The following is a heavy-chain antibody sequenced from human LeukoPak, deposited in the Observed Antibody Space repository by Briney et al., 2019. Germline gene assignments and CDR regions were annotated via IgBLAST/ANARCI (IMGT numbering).Heavy chain of an antibody. CDR2: ISGSGGST. V-gene: IGHV3-23*01. Sequence: GGSLRLSCAASGFTFSSYAMSWVRQAPGKGLEWVSAISGSGGSTYYADSVKGRFTISRDNSKNTLYLQMNSLRAEDTAVYYCAKDPAQEVPATAIPHFDYWGQGTLVTVSS. CDR3: AKDPAQEVPATAIPHFDY. D-gene: IGHD2-2*02. J-gene: IGHJ4*02. CDR1: GFTFSSYA.